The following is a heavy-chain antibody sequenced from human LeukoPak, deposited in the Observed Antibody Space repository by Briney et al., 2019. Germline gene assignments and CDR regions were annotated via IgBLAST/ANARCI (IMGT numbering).Heavy chain of an antibody. V-gene: IGHV3-21*04. J-gene: IGHJ4*02. CDR3: AKDTRFGTMIRGVTGYFDY. Sequence: GGSLRLSCAASGFTFSDYSLSWVRQAPGKGLEWVSSISHTGSYTYYADSVKGRFTISRDNSKNTLYLQMNSLRAEDTAVYYCAKDTRFGTMIRGVTGYFDYWGQGTLVTVSS. CDR1: GFTFSDYS. CDR2: ISHTGSYT. D-gene: IGHD3-10*01.